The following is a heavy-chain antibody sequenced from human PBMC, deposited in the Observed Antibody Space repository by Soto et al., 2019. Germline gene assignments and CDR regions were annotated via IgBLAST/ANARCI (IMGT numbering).Heavy chain of an antibody. CDR1: GGSISSGDYY. Sequence: SETLSLTCTVSGGSISSGDYYWSWIRQPPGKGLEWIGYILYSGTTNDNPSLESRLTISVDTSKNQFSLKLTSVTAADTAVYYCARNGALDYWGRGTLVTVSS. CDR3: ARNGALDY. CDR2: ILYSGTT. V-gene: IGHV4-30-4*01. D-gene: IGHD2-8*01. J-gene: IGHJ4*02.